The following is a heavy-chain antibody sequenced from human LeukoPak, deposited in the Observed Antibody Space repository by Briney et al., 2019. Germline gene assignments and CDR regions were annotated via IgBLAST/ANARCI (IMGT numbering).Heavy chain of an antibody. CDR1: GFSFSNYA. CDR3: AKRDYYDSSGYSPLFDN. D-gene: IGHD3-22*01. CDR2: LSGNGERT. J-gene: IGHJ4*02. Sequence: PGGSLRPSCAASGFSFSNYAMSWVRQAPGKGMEWVSGLSGNGERTHYADSVKGRFTISRDNSKNTLYLQMNSLRAEDTALYFCAKRDYYDSSGYSPLFDNWGQGILVTVSS. V-gene: IGHV3-23*01.